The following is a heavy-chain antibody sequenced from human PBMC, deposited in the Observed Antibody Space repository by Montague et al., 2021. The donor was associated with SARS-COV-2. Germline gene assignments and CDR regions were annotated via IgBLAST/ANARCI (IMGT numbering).Heavy chain of an antibody. CDR1: GFTFSCIC. D-gene: IGHD2-15*01. V-gene: IGHV3-21*01. CDR2: ISSESAYI. CDR3: ARFETSKFYSSGMDD. J-gene: IGHJ6*02. Sequence: SLRLSCAASGFTFSCICMNWVRQAPGKRLEWVSSISSESAYIVYAESVRGRFTISRDNAQNLLYLQMNSLRAEDTAVYYCARFETSKFYSSGMDDWGQGTTVTVSS.